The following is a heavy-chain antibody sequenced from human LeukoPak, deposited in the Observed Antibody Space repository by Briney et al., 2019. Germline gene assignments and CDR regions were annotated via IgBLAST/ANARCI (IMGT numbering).Heavy chain of an antibody. CDR2: IYYSGST. J-gene: IGHJ4*02. Sequence: PSETLSLTCTVSGGSISSGGYYWSWIRQHPGKGVEWIGYIYYSGSTYYNPSLKSRVTISVDTSKNQFSLKLSSVTAADTAVYYCARDHMVRQPLWGQGTLVTVSS. D-gene: IGHD3-10*01. CDR3: ARDHMVRQPL. CDR1: GGSISSGGYY. V-gene: IGHV4-31*03.